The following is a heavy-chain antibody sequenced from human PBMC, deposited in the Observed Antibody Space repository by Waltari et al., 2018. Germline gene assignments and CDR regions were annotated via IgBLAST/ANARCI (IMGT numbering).Heavy chain of an antibody. J-gene: IGHJ3*02. D-gene: IGHD2-21*01. CDR2: IHTSGST. CDR1: SGSINNFY. Sequence: QVQLQESSQGVVKHSETLSLPCTVSSGSINNFYWSCIRQPAGKGLEWIGRIHTSGSTNYNPSLKSRVTMSVDTSRNQFSLKVTSVSAADTAVYYCARGIATHTHDAFDIWGQGTRVTVSS. V-gene: IGHV4-4*07. CDR3: ARGIATHTHDAFDI.